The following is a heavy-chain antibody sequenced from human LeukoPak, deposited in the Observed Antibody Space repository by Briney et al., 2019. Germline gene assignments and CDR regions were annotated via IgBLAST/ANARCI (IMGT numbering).Heavy chain of an antibody. V-gene: IGHV3-20*04. CDR1: GFTFADFG. J-gene: IGHJ4*02. Sequence: GGSLRLSCEASGFTFADFGMAWVRQAPGKGLEWVSGINWNGGSTGYADSVKGRFTISRDNAKNSLYLQMNSLRVEDTGVYYCARGQYGVGIDYWGQGTLVTVSS. D-gene: IGHD4-17*01. CDR2: INWNGGST. CDR3: ARGQYGVGIDY.